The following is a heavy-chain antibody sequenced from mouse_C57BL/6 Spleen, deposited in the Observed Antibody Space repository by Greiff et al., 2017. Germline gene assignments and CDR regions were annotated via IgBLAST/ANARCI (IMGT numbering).Heavy chain of an antibody. V-gene: IGHV5-16*01. CDR1: GFTFSDYY. CDR2: INYDGSST. D-gene: IGHD2-3*01. Sequence: EVKLQESEGGLVQPGSSMKLSCTASGFTFSDYYMAWVRQVPEKGLEWVANINYDGSSTYYLDSLKSRFIISRDNAKNILYLQMSSLKSEDTATYYCARSLDGYYEGYFDVWGTGTTVTVSS. J-gene: IGHJ1*03. CDR3: ARSLDGYYEGYFDV.